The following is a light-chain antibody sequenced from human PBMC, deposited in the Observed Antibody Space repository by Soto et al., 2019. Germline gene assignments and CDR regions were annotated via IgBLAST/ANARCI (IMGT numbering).Light chain of an antibody. J-gene: IGLJ1*01. CDR2: EVS. CDR1: SSDVGGYYY. Sequence: QSVLAQPPSASWSPGQSVTISCTGTSSDVGGYYYVSWYQQHPGKAPKLMIYEVSKRPSGVPDRFSGSKSGNTASLTVSGLQAEDEADYYCSSYAGTNTPYVFGNGTKVTVL. V-gene: IGLV2-8*01. CDR3: SSYAGTNTPYV.